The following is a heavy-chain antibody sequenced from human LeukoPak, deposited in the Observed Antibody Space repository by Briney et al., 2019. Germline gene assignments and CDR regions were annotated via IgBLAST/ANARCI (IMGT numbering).Heavy chain of an antibody. V-gene: IGHV3-49*03. D-gene: IGHD1-26*01. CDR3: TRGAYSGSYYVPVYFDY. CDR2: IRSKAYGGTT. CDR1: GFTFGDYA. Sequence: GGSLRLSCTASGFTFGDYAMSWFRQAPGKGLEWVGFIRSKAYGGTTEYAASVKGRFTISRDDSKSIAYLQMNSLKTEDTAVYYCTRGAYSGSYYVPVYFDYWGQGTLVTVSS. J-gene: IGHJ4*02.